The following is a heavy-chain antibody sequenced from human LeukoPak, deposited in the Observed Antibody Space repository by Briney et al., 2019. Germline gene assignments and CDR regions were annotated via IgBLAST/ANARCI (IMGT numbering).Heavy chain of an antibody. CDR2: ISGSGGTT. D-gene: IGHD5-12*01. CDR3: AKDPYRASSGLVDY. V-gene: IGHV3-23*01. Sequence: QPGGSLRLSCATSGFTFSNYAVSWVRQAPGKGLEWVSFISGSGGTTYYADSVKGRFTISRDNSKNTLYLQMNSLRAEDTAVYYCAKDPYRASSGLVDYWGQGILVTVAS. CDR1: GFTFSNYA. J-gene: IGHJ4*02.